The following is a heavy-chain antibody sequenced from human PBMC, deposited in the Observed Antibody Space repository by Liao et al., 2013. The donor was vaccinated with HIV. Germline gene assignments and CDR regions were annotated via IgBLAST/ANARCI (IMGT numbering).Heavy chain of an antibody. CDR3: ARGLYYYDSRSYLNWYFDL. Sequence: QVQLQESGPRLVKPSETLSLTCTVSGGSISTHYWGWLRQPAGKGLEWIGHTYSSGIANYNPSLWSRVTMSLDTSKNRFSLKLNSVTAADTAVYFCARGLYYYDSRSYLNWYFDLWGRGTLVTVSS. CDR2: TYSSGIA. J-gene: IGHJ2*01. CDR1: GGSISTHY. D-gene: IGHD3-22*01. V-gene: IGHV4-4*07.